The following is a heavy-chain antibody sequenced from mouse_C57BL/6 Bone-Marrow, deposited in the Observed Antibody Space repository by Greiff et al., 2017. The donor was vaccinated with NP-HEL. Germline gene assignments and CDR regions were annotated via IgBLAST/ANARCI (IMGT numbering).Heavy chain of an antibody. CDR3: ARNYGSYYFDY. CDR2: IYPRSGNT. Sequence: VQLQESGAELARPGASVKLSCKASGYTFTSYGISWVKQRTGQGLEWIGEIYPRSGNTYYNEKFKGKATLTADKSSSTAYMELRSLTSEDSAVYFCARNYGSYYFDYWGQGTTLTVSS. D-gene: IGHD1-1*01. J-gene: IGHJ2*01. V-gene: IGHV1-81*01. CDR1: GYTFTSYG.